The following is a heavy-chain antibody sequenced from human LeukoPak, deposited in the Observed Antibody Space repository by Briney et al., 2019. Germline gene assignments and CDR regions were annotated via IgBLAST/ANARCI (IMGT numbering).Heavy chain of an antibody. CDR2: ISSSSSTI. CDR1: GFTFSSYS. J-gene: IGHJ4*02. CDR3: AKATSWELRAFFDY. Sequence: GGSLRLSCAASGFTFSSYSMNWVRQAPGKGLEWVSYISSSSSTIYYADSVKGRFTISRDNSKNTLYLQMNSLRAEDTAVYYCAKATSWELRAFFDYWGQGTLVTVSS. V-gene: IGHV3-48*01. D-gene: IGHD4-23*01.